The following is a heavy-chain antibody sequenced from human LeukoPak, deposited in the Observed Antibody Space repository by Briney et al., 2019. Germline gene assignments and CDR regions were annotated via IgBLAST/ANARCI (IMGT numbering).Heavy chain of an antibody. CDR1: GFTFSSYS. D-gene: IGHD3-3*01. J-gene: IGHJ4*02. CDR3: ARGVTIFGVVISWEYYFDY. V-gene: IGHV3-21*01. CDR2: ISSSSSYI. Sequence: GGSLRLSCAASGFTFSSYSMNWVRQAPGKGLEWVSSISSSSSYIYYADSVKGRFTISRDNAKNSLYLQMNSLRAEDTAVYYCARGVTIFGVVISWEYYFDYWGQRTLVTVSS.